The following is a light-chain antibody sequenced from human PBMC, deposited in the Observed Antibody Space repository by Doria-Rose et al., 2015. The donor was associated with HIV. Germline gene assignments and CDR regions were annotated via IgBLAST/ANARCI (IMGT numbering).Light chain of an antibody. CDR3: QQSYSTPLT. Sequence: IRMTQSPPSLSASVGDRVTITCRASQSTGSFLNWYQQKPGKATKLLIYAASSLRNGVPSRFSGSGSGTDFTLTISSLQPEDFATYFCQQSYSTPLTFGGGTKVEIK. CDR1: QSTGSF. V-gene: IGKV1-39*01. CDR2: AAS. J-gene: IGKJ4*01.